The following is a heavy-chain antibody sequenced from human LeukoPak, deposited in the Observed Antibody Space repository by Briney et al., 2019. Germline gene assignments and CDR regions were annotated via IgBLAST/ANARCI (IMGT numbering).Heavy chain of an antibody. J-gene: IGHJ6*03. CDR2: INTNTGNP. V-gene: IGHV7-4-1*02. CDR3: ARSVDSFFFYYYYYYMDV. Sequence: ASVKVSCKASGYTFTSYAMNWVRQAPGQGLEWMGWINTNTGNPTYAQGFTGRFVFSLDTSVSTAYLQISSLKAEDTAVYYCARSVDSFFFYYYYYYMDVWGKGTTVTVSS. CDR1: GYTFTSYA. D-gene: IGHD2-15*01.